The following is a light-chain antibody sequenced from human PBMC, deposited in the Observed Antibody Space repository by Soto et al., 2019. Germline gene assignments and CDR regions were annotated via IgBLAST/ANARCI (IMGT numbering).Light chain of an antibody. Sequence: QSALTQPASVSGSPGQSITISCTGTSSDVGGYTYVSWYQQHPGKAPKLMIYEVSERPSGVSDRFSGSKSGNTASLTISGLQAEDEAYYYCSSYTTSTSFILFGGGTKVTVL. CDR2: EVS. V-gene: IGLV2-14*01. CDR3: SSYTTSTSFIL. J-gene: IGLJ2*01. CDR1: SSDVGGYTY.